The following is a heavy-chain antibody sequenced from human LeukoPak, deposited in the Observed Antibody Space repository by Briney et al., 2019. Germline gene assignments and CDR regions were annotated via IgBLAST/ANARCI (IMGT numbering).Heavy chain of an antibody. CDR1: GGSISSYY. D-gene: IGHD1-26*01. J-gene: IGHJ4*02. Sequence: SETLSLTCTVSGGSISSYYWSWIRQPPGKGLEWIGYIYYSGSTNHDPSLKSRVTISLDTSKNQFSRKLTSVTAADTAVYYCARGWAYFDYWGQGALVTVSS. CDR3: ARGWAYFDY. CDR2: IYYSGST. V-gene: IGHV4-59*01.